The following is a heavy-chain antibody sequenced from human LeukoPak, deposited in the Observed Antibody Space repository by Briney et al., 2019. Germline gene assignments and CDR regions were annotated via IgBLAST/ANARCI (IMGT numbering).Heavy chain of an antibody. Sequence: PSQTLSLTCTVSGGSISSGRDYWNWIRQPDGKGLEWIGRIYTSGTTHYNPSLKSRVTMSLDTSRNQVSLKLSSVTAADTAVYYCVKSYYHSTGYSGWFDPWGQRTLVTVSS. J-gene: IGHJ5*02. CDR2: IYTSGTT. V-gene: IGHV4-61*02. D-gene: IGHD3-22*01. CDR3: VKSYYHSTGYSGWFDP. CDR1: GGSISSGRDY.